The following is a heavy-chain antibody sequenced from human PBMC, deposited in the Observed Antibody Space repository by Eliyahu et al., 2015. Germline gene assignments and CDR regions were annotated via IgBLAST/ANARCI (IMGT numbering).Heavy chain of an antibody. Sequence: QVQLLQSGAEVKKPGSSVKVSCKASGGTFINYAIXWVRRAPGQGLEWMGGXIPIFGTSNYAQKFQGRVTIIADKSTTTAYMEVSRLRSEDTAMYYCVSRIVGANGFFASPFDIWGQGTMVIVSS. CDR1: GGTFINYA. D-gene: IGHD1-26*01. J-gene: IGHJ3*02. CDR2: XIPIFGTS. CDR3: VSRIVGANGFFASPFDI. V-gene: IGHV1-69*06.